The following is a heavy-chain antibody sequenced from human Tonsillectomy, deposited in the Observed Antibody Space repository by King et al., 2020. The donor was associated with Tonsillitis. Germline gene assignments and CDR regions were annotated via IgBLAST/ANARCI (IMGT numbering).Heavy chain of an antibody. J-gene: IGHJ3*02. CDR2: IYWNDDK. CDR3: AHTKVGFGAFDI. V-gene: IGHV2-5*01. Sequence: ITLKESGPTLVKPTQTLTLTCTFSGFSLSTSGVGVGWIRQPPGKALEWLAVIYWNDDKRYRPSLKSRLTITKDTSKNQLSLTLTNMVPVDTATDYCAHTKVGFGAFDIWGQGTMVTVPS. D-gene: IGHD2-2*01. CDR1: GFSLSTSGVG.